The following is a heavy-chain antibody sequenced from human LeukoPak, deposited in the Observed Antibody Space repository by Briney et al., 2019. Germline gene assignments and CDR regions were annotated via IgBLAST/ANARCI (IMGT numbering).Heavy chain of an antibody. CDR1: VFTVSSYG. CDR3: ARGFGFDP. Sequence: GGSLRLSCAASVFTVSSYGMNWVRQAPGKGLEWVSYISSSGTIISYADSVRGRFTISRDNAKSSLYLQMNSLRAEDTAVYYCARGFGFDPWGQGTPVTVSS. CDR2: ISSSGTII. V-gene: IGHV3-48*03. J-gene: IGHJ5*02.